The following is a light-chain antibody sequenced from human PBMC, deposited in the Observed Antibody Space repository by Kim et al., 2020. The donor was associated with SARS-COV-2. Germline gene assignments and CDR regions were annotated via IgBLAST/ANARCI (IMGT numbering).Light chain of an antibody. V-gene: IGLV10-54*01. J-gene: IGLJ3*02. CDR1: SNNVGNQG. CDR3: AAWDTSLNGWV. Sequence: QAELTQPPSVSKGLRQTATLTCTGNSNNVGNQGAAWLQQHQGHPPKLLSYRNNNRPSGISERLSASRSGNTASLTITGLPPEDEADYYCAAWDTSLNGWVFGGGTQLTVL. CDR2: RNN.